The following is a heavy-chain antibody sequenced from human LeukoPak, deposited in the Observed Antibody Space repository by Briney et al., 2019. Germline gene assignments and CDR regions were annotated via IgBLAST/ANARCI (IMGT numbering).Heavy chain of an antibody. CDR2: ISAYNGNT. V-gene: IGHV1-18*01. Sequence: ASVKVSCKASGYTFTSYGISWVRQAPGQGLEWMGWISAYNGNTNYAQELQGRVTMTTDTSTSTAYMELRSLRSDDTAVYYCARDRWELGPFDYWGQGTLVTVSS. CDR1: GYTFTSYG. D-gene: IGHD1-26*01. CDR3: ARDRWELGPFDY. J-gene: IGHJ4*02.